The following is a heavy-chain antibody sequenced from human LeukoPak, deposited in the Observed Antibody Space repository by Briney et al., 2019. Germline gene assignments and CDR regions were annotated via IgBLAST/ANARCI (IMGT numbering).Heavy chain of an antibody. CDR1: GFTFSSYA. CDR3: AKGSHVSSSVGFDY. J-gene: IGHJ4*02. D-gene: IGHD6-13*01. V-gene: IGHV3-23*01. Sequence: PGGSLRLSCAASGFTFSSYAMSLVRQAPGKGLEWVSAISGSGGSTYYADSVKGRFTIPRDNSKNTLYLQMNSLRAEDTAVYYCAKGSHVSSSVGFDYWGQGTLVTVSS. CDR2: ISGSGGST.